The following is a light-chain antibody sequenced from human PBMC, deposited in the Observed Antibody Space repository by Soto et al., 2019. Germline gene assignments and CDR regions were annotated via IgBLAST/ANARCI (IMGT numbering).Light chain of an antibody. Sequence: EIVLTQSPATLSLSPGERATVSCRASQSVSSYLAWYQQKPGQAPRLLIYDVSNRATGIPARFSGSGSGTDFTLTISSLEPEDFAVYYRQHRAKWPLTFGGGTRVEIK. CDR3: QHRAKWPLT. V-gene: IGKV3-11*01. J-gene: IGKJ4*01. CDR2: DVS. CDR1: QSVSSY.